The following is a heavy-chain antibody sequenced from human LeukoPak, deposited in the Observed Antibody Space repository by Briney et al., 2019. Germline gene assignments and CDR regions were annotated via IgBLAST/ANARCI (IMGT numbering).Heavy chain of an antibody. CDR1: GYTFSGYC. V-gene: IGHV1-2*02. D-gene: IGHD1-26*01. Sequence: GASVKVSCKASGYTFSGYCMHWVRQAPGQGLESMGWINFNSGARNYAPKFQGRVTFSRDNSISTAYMELSSLRSDDTAIYYCARGRGGATTGFDHWGQGTLVTVSS. J-gene: IGHJ4*02. CDR3: ARGRGGATTGFDH. CDR2: INFNSGAR.